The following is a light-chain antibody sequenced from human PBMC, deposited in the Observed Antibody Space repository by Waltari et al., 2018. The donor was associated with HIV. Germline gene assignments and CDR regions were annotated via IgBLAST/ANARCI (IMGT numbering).Light chain of an antibody. Sequence: QSVLTPPPSASGTPGPRVTISCSGSNSNIGSKDVYWFQPLPGTAPKQLIYSTNQRRSGVPDRFSGSKSGTSASLAISGLRSEDEADYYCAAWDDTLSSYVFGTGTTVTV. V-gene: IGLV1-47*02. CDR1: NSNIGSKD. J-gene: IGLJ1*01. CDR2: STN. CDR3: AAWDDTLSSYV.